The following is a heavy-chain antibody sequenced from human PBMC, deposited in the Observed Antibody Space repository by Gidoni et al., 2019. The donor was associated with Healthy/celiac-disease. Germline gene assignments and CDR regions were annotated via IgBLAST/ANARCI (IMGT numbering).Heavy chain of an antibody. D-gene: IGHD5-18*01. CDR3: ARTAMVNVDNWFDP. J-gene: IGHJ5*02. CDR1: GGSISSGGYY. V-gene: IGHV4-31*03. Sequence: QVQLQESGPGLVKPSQTLSLTCTVPGGSISSGGYYWSWIRQHPGKGLEWIGYIYYSGSTYYNPSLKSRVTISVDTSKNQFSLKLSSVTAADTAVYYCARTAMVNVDNWFDPWGQGTLVTVSS. CDR2: IYYSGST.